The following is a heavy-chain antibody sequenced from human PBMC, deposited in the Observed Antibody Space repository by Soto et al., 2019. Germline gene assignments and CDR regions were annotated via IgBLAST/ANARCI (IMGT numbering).Heavy chain of an antibody. V-gene: IGHV3-30*18. CDR1: GFTFSSYG. J-gene: IGHJ6*02. D-gene: IGHD3-16*01. CDR3: AKDRLGFQSYYYGMDV. CDR2: ISYDGSNK. Sequence: QVQLVESGGGVVQPGRSLRLSCAASGFTFSSYGMHWVRQAPGKGLEWVAVISYDGSNKSYADSVKGRFTISRDNSKNTLYLQMNSLRAEDTAVYYCAKDRLGFQSYYYGMDVWGQGTTVTVSS.